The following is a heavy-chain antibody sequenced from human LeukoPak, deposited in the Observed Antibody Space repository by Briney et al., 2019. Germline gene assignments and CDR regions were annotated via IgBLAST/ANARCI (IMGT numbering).Heavy chain of an antibody. CDR3: ARGEWDLLFDY. D-gene: IGHD1-26*01. Sequence: SETLSLTCTASGGSISGYYWSWIRQPPGKGLEWIGYIFYSGSTNYNPSLKSRVTISVDTSKNQFSLKLSSVTAADTAVYYCARGEWDLLFDYWGQGTLVTVSS. CDR1: GGSISGYY. V-gene: IGHV4-59*01. CDR2: IFYSGST. J-gene: IGHJ4*02.